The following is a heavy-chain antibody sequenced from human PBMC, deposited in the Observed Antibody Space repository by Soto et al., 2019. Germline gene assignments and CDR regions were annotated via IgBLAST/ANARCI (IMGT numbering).Heavy chain of an antibody. V-gene: IGHV3-23*01. CDR1: GFTFSSYA. CDR3: AKVPLRPKYTDY. D-gene: IGHD1-1*01. J-gene: IGHJ4*02. Sequence: GGSLRLSCAASGFTFSSYAMSWVRQAPGKGLEWVSAISGSGGSTYYADSVKGRFTISRDNSKNTLYVQMNSLRADDTALYYCAKVPLRPKYTDYSGLATLVTGFS. CDR2: ISGSGGST.